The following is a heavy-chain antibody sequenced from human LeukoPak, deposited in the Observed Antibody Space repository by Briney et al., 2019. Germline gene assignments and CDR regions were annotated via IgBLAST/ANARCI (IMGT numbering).Heavy chain of an antibody. Sequence: PSETLSLTCTVSGVSISSGSYYWSWIRQPAGKGLEWIGRIYTSGSTTYHPSLKSRVTISVDTSKNQFSLKLSSVTAADTAVYYCARQRAAIWGFDYWGQGTLVTVSS. D-gene: IGHD3-16*01. J-gene: IGHJ4*02. CDR3: ARQRAAIWGFDY. V-gene: IGHV4-61*02. CDR2: IYTSGST. CDR1: GVSISSGSYY.